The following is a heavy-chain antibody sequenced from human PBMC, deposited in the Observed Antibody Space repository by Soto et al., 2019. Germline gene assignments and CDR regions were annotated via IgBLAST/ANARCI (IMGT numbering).Heavy chain of an antibody. Sequence: EVQLVESGGGLVQPGGSLRLSCAASGFTVSSNYMSWVRQSPGKGLEWVSVIYSGVSTYYADSVKGSFTISRDHSKNTLYLQMNSLRAEDTAVYYCARDYPHYYGYSGGWFDPWGQGTLVTVSS. CDR1: GFTVSSNY. V-gene: IGHV3-66*01. D-gene: IGHD3-10*01. CDR2: IYSGVST. CDR3: ARDYPHYYGYSGGWFDP. J-gene: IGHJ5*02.